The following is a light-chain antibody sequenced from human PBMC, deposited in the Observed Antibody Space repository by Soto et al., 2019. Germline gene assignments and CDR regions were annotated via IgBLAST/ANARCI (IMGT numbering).Light chain of an antibody. Sequence: EIVLTQSPATLSLSPGERATLSCRASQSVSSYLAWYQQKPGQAPRLLIYDASNRATGIPARFSGSGSGTDFTLTISSLEPEDFAVYYCQQRRISLTFGGGTKVEIK. J-gene: IGKJ4*01. CDR2: DAS. CDR3: QQRRISLT. CDR1: QSVSSY. V-gene: IGKV3-11*01.